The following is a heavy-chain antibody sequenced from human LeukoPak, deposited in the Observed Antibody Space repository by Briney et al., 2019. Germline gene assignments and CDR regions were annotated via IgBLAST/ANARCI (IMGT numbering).Heavy chain of an antibody. V-gene: IGHV3-11*01. Sequence: AGGSLRLFCAASGFSFDDDFMTWIGQGPGKGLEWISFISHSGMTISYAESVRGRFTISRDNAKNSLFLQMSNLGAEDTALYYCATVRTRHQSYYNYCLDVWGKGTTVIVSS. CDR3: ATVRTRHQSYYNYCLDV. D-gene: IGHD3-10*01. CDR2: ISHSGMTI. CDR1: GFSFDDDF. J-gene: IGHJ6*03.